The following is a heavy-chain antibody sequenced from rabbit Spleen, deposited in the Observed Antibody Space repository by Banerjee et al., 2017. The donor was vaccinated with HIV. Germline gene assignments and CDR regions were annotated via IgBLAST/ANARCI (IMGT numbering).Heavy chain of an antibody. D-gene: IGHD8-1*01. V-gene: IGHV1S45*01. J-gene: IGHJ6*01. CDR2: AYAGSSGST. CDR3: ARDSGTSFSTYGMDL. CDR1: GFSFSSRYY. Sequence: QEQLEESGGDLVKPGASLTLTCTASGFSFSSRYYMCWVRQAPGKGLEWVACAYAGSSGSTYSATWAKGRFTISKTSSTTVTLQMTSLTAADTATYFCARDSGTSFSTYGMDLWGQGTLVTVS.